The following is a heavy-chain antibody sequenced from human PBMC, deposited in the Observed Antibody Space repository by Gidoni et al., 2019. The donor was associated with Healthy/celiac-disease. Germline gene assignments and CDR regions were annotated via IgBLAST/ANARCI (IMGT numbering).Heavy chain of an antibody. Sequence: EVQLLESGGGLVQPGGSLSLSCAASGFTFIRYAMSWVRQAPGKGLEWVSAISGSGGRTYYADSVKGRFTISRDNSKNTLYLQMNSLRAEDTAVYYCAKVFQRYCSSTSCSGWDYWGQGTLVTVSS. V-gene: IGHV3-23*01. CDR1: GFTFIRYA. CDR3: AKVFQRYCSSTSCSGWDY. CDR2: ISGSGGRT. J-gene: IGHJ4*02. D-gene: IGHD2-2*01.